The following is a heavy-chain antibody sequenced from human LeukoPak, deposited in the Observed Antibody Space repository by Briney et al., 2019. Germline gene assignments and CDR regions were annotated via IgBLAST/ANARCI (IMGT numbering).Heavy chain of an antibody. V-gene: IGHV1-2*02. CDR3: ARDLFTAMVDY. D-gene: IGHD5-18*01. CDR1: GGTFSSYA. J-gene: IGHJ4*02. CDR2: INPNSGGT. Sequence: ASVKVSCKASGGTFSSYAISWVRQAPGQGLEWMGWINPNSGGTNYAQKFQGRVTMTRDTSISTAYMELSRLRSDDTAVYYCARDLFTAMVDYWGQGTLVTVSS.